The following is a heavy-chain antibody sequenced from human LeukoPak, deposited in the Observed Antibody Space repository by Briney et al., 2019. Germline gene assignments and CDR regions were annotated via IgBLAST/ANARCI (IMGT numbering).Heavy chain of an antibody. CDR3: AGGVGYGSGSYYFDY. CDR2: IIPIFVTS. V-gene: IGHV1-69*05. CDR1: GGTFSSYA. Sequence: ASVKVSCKASGGTFSSYAISWVRQAPGQGLEWMGGIIPIFVTSNYAQKFQGRVTITTDESKSTAYMELSSLRSEDTAVYYCAGGVGYGSGSYYFDYWGQGTLVTVSS. J-gene: IGHJ4*02. D-gene: IGHD3-10*01.